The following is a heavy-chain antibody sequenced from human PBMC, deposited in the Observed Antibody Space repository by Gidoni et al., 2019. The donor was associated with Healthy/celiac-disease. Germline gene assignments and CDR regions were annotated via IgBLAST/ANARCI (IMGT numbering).Heavy chain of an antibody. D-gene: IGHD4-17*01. Sequence: QVQLQQWGAGLLTPSETLSLTCAVYGGSFRGYYWSWIRQPPGKGLEWIGEINHSGSTNYNPSLKSRVTISVDTSKNQFSLKLSSVTAADTAVYYCAREWGVYGDYYYFDYWGQGTLVTVSS. CDR3: AREWGVYGDYYYFDY. CDR1: GGSFRGYY. J-gene: IGHJ4*02. V-gene: IGHV4-34*01. CDR2: INHSGST.